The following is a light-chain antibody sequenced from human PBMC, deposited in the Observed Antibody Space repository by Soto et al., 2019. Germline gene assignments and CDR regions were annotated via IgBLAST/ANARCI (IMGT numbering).Light chain of an antibody. CDR3: SSYTASSTYV. V-gene: IGLV2-18*02. Sequence: QSVLIQPPSVSGSPGQSVTISCTGTSSDVGSYDYVSWYQQHPGTVPKPMIYNVNTQPSGVPDRFSGSKSGNTASMTISGLQAEDEADYYCSSYTASSTYVFGTGTKVTV. J-gene: IGLJ1*01. CDR2: NVN. CDR1: SSDVGSYDY.